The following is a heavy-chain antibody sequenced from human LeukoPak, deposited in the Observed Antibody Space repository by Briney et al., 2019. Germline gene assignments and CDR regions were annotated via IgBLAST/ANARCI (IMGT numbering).Heavy chain of an antibody. CDR2: ISGSGGST. CDR1: GFTFSSYA. D-gene: IGHD2-8*01. CDR3: AKSPHRMVYDPGFDY. Sequence: GGSLRLSCAASGFTFSSYAMSWVRQAPGKGLEGVSAISGSGGSTYYADSVKGRFTISRDNSKNTLYLQMNSLRAEDTAVYYCAKSPHRMVYDPGFDYWGQGTLVTVSS. J-gene: IGHJ4*02. V-gene: IGHV3-23*01.